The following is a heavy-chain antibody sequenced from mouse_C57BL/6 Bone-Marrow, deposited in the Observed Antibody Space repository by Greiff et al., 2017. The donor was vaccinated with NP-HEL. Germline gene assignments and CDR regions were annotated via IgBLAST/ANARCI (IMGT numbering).Heavy chain of an antibody. J-gene: IGHJ2*01. D-gene: IGHD6-1*01. V-gene: IGHV1-81*01. CDR3: SSHIDY. CDR1: GYTFTSYG. Sequence: QVHVKQSGAELARPGASVKLSCKASGYTFTSYGISWVKQRPGQGLEWIGAIYPRSGNTYYNEKFKGKATLTADKSSSTAYMELRSLTSEDSAVYYCSSHIDYWGQGTTLTVSS. CDR2: IYPRSGNT.